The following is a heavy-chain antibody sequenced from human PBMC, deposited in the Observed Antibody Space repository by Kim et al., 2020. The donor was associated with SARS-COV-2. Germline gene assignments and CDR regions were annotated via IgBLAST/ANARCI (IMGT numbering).Heavy chain of an antibody. D-gene: IGHD3-10*01. J-gene: IGHJ6*02. CDR3: AKEGYYYGSGSYYRSHYYCGMDV. V-gene: IGHV3-30*18. CDR2: ISYDGSNK. CDR1: GFTFSSYG. Sequence: GGSLRLSCAASGFTFSSYGMHWVRQAPGKGLEWVAVISYDGSNKYYADSVKGRFTISRDNSKNTLYLQMNSLRAEDTAVYYCAKEGYYYGSGSYYRSHYYCGMDVWGQGTTVTVSS.